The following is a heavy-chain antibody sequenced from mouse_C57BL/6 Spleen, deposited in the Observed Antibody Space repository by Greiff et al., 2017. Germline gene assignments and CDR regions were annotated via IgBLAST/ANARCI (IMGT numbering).Heavy chain of an antibody. J-gene: IGHJ1*03. Sequence: EVKLMESEGGLVQPGSSMKLSCTASGFTFSDYYMAWVRQVPEKGLEWVANINYDGSSTYYLDSLKSRFLISRDNAKNILYLQMSSLKSEDTATYYCARGGGPYWYFDVWGTGTTVTVSS. CDR1: GFTFSDYY. CDR3: ARGGGPYWYFDV. V-gene: IGHV5-16*01. CDR2: INYDGSST.